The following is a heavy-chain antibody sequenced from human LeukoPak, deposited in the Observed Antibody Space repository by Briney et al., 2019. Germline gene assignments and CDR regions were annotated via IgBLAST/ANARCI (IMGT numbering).Heavy chain of an antibody. CDR2: ISYDGSNK. CDR1: GFTFSSYA. V-gene: IGHV3-30*04. CDR3: ARERGDYGSGSPIVAFDY. Sequence: PGRSLRLSRAASGFTFSSYAMHWVRQAPGKGLEWVAVISYDGSNKYYADSVKGRFTISRDNSKNTLYLQMNSLRAEDTAVYYCARERGDYGSGSPIVAFDYWGQGTLVTVSS. D-gene: IGHD3-10*01. J-gene: IGHJ4*02.